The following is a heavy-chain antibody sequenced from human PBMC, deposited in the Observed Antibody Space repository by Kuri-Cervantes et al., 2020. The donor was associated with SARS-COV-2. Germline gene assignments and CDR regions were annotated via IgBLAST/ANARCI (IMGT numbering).Heavy chain of an antibody. CDR1: GGTFSSYA. CDR3: ARDRGSSGWSWVYYYYGMDV. Sequence: SVKVSCKASGGTFSSYAISWVRQAPGQGLEWMGGIIPIFSTANYAQKLQGRVTMTTDTSTSTAYMELRSLRSDDTAVYYCARDRGSSGWSWVYYYYGMDVWGQGTTVTVSS. V-gene: IGHV1-69*05. J-gene: IGHJ6*02. CDR2: IIPIFSTA. D-gene: IGHD6-19*01.